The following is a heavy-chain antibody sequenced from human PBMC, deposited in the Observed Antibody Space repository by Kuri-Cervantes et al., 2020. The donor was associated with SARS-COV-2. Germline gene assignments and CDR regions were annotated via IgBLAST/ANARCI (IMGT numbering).Heavy chain of an antibody. V-gene: IGHV4-34*01. D-gene: IGHD6-13*01. J-gene: IGHJ4*02. CDR2: IDQSGRT. CDR1: GGSFSGYY. Sequence: ESLKISCAVYGGSFSGYYWTWIRQPPGKGLEWIGEIDQSGRTNCNPSLKSRVTISVDTSKHQFSLRLSSLTAADTAIYYCAAAVGFFDYWGQGTLVTVSS. CDR3: AAAVGFFDY.